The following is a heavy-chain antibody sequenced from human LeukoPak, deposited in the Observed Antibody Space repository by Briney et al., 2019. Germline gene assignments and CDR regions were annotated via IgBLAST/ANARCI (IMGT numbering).Heavy chain of an antibody. CDR2: IYYSGST. D-gene: IGHD1-1*01. Sequence: SETLSLTCTVSGGSISSSSYYWGWIRQPPGKGLEWIGSIYYSGSTYYNPSLKSRVTISVDTTKNLFSLRLRSVTAADTAVYFCARGRVSSSTWYSTYYYYLYMDVWGKGTTVTVSS. J-gene: IGHJ6*03. CDR1: GGSISSSSYY. CDR3: ARGRVSSSTWYSTYYYYLYMDV. V-gene: IGHV4-39*02.